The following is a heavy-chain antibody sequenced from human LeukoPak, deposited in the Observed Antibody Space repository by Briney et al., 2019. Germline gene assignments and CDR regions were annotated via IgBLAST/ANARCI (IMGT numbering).Heavy chain of an antibody. Sequence: GASVKVSCKVPGKTLTELSMHWGRKALGKGLGWRGGFDPEDGETIYAQKFQGRVTMTEDTSTDTAYMELSSLRSEDTAVYYCATMGGYYYDGYYFDYWGQGTLVTVSS. D-gene: IGHD3-22*01. CDR2: FDPEDGET. J-gene: IGHJ4*02. CDR3: ATMGGYYYDGYYFDY. V-gene: IGHV1-24*01. CDR1: GKTLTELS.